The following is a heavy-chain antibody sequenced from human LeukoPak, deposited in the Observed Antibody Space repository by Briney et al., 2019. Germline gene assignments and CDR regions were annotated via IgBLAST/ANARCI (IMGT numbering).Heavy chain of an antibody. D-gene: IGHD2-15*01. J-gene: IGHJ5*02. V-gene: IGHV4-39*02. CDR2: IYYSGST. CDR1: GGSISSSSYY. Sequence: SETLSLTCTVSGGSISSSSYYWGWIRQPPGKGLEWIGSIYYSGSTYYNPSLKSRVTISVDTSKSQFSLKLSSVTAADTAVYYCAREDLGYCSGGSCYRGWFDPWGQGTLVTVSS. CDR3: AREDLGYCSGGSCYRGWFDP.